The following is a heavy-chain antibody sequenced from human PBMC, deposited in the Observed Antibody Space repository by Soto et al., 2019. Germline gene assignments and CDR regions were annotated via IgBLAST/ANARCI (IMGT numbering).Heavy chain of an antibody. CDR2: IYSGGST. CDR1: GFTVSSNY. Sequence: GGSLRLSCAASGFTVSSNYMSWVRQAPGKGLEWVSVIYSGGSTYYADSVKGRFTISRDNSKNTLYLQMNSLRAEDTAVYYCARTDSSGWYGIDYWGQGTLVTVSS. V-gene: IGHV3-53*01. D-gene: IGHD6-19*01. CDR3: ARTDSSGWYGIDY. J-gene: IGHJ4*02.